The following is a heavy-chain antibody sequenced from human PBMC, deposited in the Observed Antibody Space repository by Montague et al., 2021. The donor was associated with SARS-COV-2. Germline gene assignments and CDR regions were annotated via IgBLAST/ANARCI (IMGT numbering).Heavy chain of an antibody. D-gene: IGHD6-13*01. CDR1: GGSISSSSYY. J-gene: IGHJ6*02. Sequence: SETLSLTCTVSGGSISSSSYYWGWIRQPPGKGLEWIGSIYYSGSTYYNPSLESRVTISVDTSKNQFSLKLGSVTAADTAVYYCARVGRQQLVRLSGMDVWGQGTTVTVSS. V-gene: IGHV4-39*07. CDR3: ARVGRQQLVRLSGMDV. CDR2: IYYSGST.